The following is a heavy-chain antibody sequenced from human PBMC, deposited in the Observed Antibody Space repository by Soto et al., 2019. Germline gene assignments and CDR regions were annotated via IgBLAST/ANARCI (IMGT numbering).Heavy chain of an antibody. CDR3: ARGWSYYYYYMDV. CDR2: INHSGST. J-gene: IGHJ6*03. Sequence: PSDTLSLTCAVYGGSFSVYYWSWIRQPPGKGLEWIGEINHSGSTNYNPSLKSRVTISVDTSKNQFSLKLSSVAAADTAVYYCARGWSYYYYYMDVWGKGTTVTVSS. CDR1: GGSFSVYY. V-gene: IGHV4-34*01. D-gene: IGHD3-3*01.